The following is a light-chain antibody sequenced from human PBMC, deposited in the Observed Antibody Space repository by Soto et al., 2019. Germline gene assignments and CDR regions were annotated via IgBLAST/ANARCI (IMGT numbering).Light chain of an antibody. CDR2: DVS. V-gene: IGLV2-14*01. Sequence: QSVLTQPASVSGSPGQSITISCTGTSSDVGGYNYVSWYRQHPGKAPKLMIYDVSNRPSGVSNRFSCSTSANTASLTISGLQAEDEADYYCSSYTATSTYVVGSGTKLTVL. J-gene: IGLJ1*01. CDR3: SSYTATSTYV. CDR1: SSDVGGYNY.